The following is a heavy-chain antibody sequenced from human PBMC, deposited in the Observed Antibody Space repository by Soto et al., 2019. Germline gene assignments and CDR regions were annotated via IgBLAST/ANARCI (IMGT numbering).Heavy chain of an antibody. J-gene: IGHJ6*02. CDR3: ARVQGDILTGYTPNYGMDV. D-gene: IGHD3-9*01. Sequence: GSLRLSCAASGFTFSSYGMHWVRQAPGKGLEWVAVIWYDGSNKYYADSVKGRFTISRDNSKNTLYLQMNSLRAEDTAVYYCARVQGDILTGYTPNYGMDVWGQGTTVTVSS. V-gene: IGHV3-33*01. CDR1: GFTFSSYG. CDR2: IWYDGSNK.